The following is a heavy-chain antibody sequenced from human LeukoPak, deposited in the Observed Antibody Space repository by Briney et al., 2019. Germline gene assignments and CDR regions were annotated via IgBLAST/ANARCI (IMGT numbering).Heavy chain of an antibody. CDR3: ARDKSHYDSSGFDY. Sequence: GGSLRLSCAASGFTFSSYEMNWVRQAPGKGLEWVSYISSSGSTIYYADSVKGRFTISRDNAKNSLYLQMNSLRAKDTAVYYCARDKSHYDSSGFDYWGQGTLVTVSS. CDR2: ISSSGSTI. D-gene: IGHD3-22*01. CDR1: GFTFSSYE. V-gene: IGHV3-48*03. J-gene: IGHJ4*02.